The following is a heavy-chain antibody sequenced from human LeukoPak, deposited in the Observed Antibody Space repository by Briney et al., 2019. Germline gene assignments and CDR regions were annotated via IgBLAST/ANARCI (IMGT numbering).Heavy chain of an antibody. CDR3: AILAVASDFDY. D-gene: IGHD6-19*01. CDR1: GFPYSVYE. Sequence: GRSLSLSCAVPGFPYSVYEMNWVRQAPGKGLEWGSNIGRGGAIRHYSDPVKGRFSISRDNAENSLFLQMNSLRVEDTGIYYCAILAVASDFDYWGQGALVTVSS. V-gene: IGHV3-48*03. J-gene: IGHJ4*02. CDR2: IGRGGAIR.